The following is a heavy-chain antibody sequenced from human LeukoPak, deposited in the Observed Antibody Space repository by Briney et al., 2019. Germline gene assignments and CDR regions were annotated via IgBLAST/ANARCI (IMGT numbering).Heavy chain of an antibody. CDR2: IKQDGSEK. D-gene: IGHD1-7*01. CDR1: GFTFDDYG. Sequence: PGGSLRLSCEASGFTFDDYGMNWVRQAPGKGLEWVANIKQDGSEKYYVDSVKGRFTISRDNAKNSLYLQMNSLRAEDTAVYYCARDVVWNYVFLPTADAFDIWGQGTMVTVSS. CDR3: ARDVVWNYVFLPTADAFDI. J-gene: IGHJ3*02. V-gene: IGHV3-7*01.